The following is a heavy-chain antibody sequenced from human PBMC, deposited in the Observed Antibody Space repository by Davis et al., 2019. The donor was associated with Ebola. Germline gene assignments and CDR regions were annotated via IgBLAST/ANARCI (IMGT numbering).Heavy chain of an antibody. CDR3: AVGATRNRDY. CDR1: GYTFTGYY. V-gene: IGHV1-2*04. D-gene: IGHD1-26*01. Sequence: AASVKVSCKASGYTFTGYYMHWVRQAPGQGLEWMGWINPNSGGTNYAQKFQGWVTMTRDMSTSTAYMELSSLRSEDTAAYYCAVGATRNRDYWGQGTLVTVSS. J-gene: IGHJ4*02. CDR2: INPNSGGT.